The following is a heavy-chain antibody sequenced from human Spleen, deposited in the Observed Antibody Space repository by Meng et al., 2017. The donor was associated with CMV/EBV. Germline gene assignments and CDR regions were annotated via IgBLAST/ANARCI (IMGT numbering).Heavy chain of an antibody. CDR2: ISSVGNNM. Sequence: GESLKISCAVSGITFSSYEMNWVRQAPGKGLEWISYISSVGNNMYYADSVKGRFTISRDNAKNSLYLQMNSLGAEDTAVYYCARPGGGYQVWGQGTLVTVSS. CDR1: GITFSSYE. D-gene: IGHD1-26*01. V-gene: IGHV3-48*03. CDR3: ARPGGGYQV. J-gene: IGHJ4*02.